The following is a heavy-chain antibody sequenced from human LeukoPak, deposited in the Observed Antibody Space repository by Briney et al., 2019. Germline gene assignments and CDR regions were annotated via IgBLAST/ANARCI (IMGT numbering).Heavy chain of an antibody. D-gene: IGHD6-13*01. Sequence: GGSLRLSCAASGFTFSDYYMSWVRQAPGKGLEFVANIDQGGSVRNYMDSLKGRCTISRDNAKKSLYLEINSLRAEDTAVYYCARDPESSSFDLWGRGALVTVSS. CDR2: IDQGGSVR. J-gene: IGHJ4*02. V-gene: IGHV3-7*01. CDR3: ARDPESSSFDL. CDR1: GFTFSDYY.